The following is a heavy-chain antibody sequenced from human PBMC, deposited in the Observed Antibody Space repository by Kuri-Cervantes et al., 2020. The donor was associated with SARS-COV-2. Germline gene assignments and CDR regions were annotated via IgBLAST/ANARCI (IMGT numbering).Heavy chain of an antibody. J-gene: IGHJ3*02. V-gene: IGHV1-24*01. Sequence: ASVKVSCKASGYTFTGYYMHWVRQAPGQGLEWMGGFDPEDGETIYAQKFQGRVTMTEDTSTDTAYMELSSLRSEDAAVYYCARDIGDWNPDGFDIWGQGTMVTVSS. CDR1: GYTFTGYY. D-gene: IGHD1-1*01. CDR2: FDPEDGET. CDR3: ARDIGDWNPDGFDI.